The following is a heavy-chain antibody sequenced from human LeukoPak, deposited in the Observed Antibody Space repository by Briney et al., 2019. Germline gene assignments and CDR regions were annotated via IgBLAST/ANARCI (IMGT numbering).Heavy chain of an antibody. CDR2: IRYDGSNK. Sequence: PGGSLRLSCAASRFTFSSYGMHWVRQAPGKGLEWVAFIRYDGSNKYYADSVKGRFTISRDNSKNTLYLQMNSLRAEDTAVYYCAKDRMGDIVVVPAAIRFDPWGQGTLVTVSS. CDR3: AKDRMGDIVVVPAAIRFDP. V-gene: IGHV3-30*02. D-gene: IGHD2-2*01. J-gene: IGHJ5*02. CDR1: RFTFSSYG.